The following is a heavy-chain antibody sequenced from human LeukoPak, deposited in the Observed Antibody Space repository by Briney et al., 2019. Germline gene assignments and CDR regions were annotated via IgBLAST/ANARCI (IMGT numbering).Heavy chain of an antibody. D-gene: IGHD3-3*01. CDR2: ISGSGGST. V-gene: IGHV3-23*01. CDR3: AKDNAILEWLSTQDY. J-gene: IGHJ4*02. Sequence: GGSLRLSCAASGFTFSSYAMSWVRQAPGKGLEGVSAISGSGGSTYYADSVKGRFTISRDNSKITLYLQMNSLRAEDTAVYYCAKDNAILEWLSTQDYWGQGTLVTVSS. CDR1: GFTFSSYA.